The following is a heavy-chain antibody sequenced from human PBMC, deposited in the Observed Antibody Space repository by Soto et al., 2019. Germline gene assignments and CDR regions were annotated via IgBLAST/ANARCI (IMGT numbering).Heavy chain of an antibody. D-gene: IGHD3-22*01. V-gene: IGHV4-59*01. CDR1: GGSISSYY. CDR2: IYYSGST. CDR3: ARVVDPGESSHRYMDV. Sequence: SETLSLTCTVSGGSISSYYWSWIRQPPGKGLEWIGYIYYSGSTNYNPSLKSRVTISVDTSKNQFSLKLSSVTAADTAVYYCARVVDPGESSHRYMDVWGKGTTVTVSS. J-gene: IGHJ6*03.